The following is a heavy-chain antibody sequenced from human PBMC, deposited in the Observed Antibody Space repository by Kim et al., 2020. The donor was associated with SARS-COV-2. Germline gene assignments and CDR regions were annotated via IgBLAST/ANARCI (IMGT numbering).Heavy chain of an antibody. D-gene: IGHD3-22*01. CDR3: ARDRSYYYDSSGYYRRGWFDP. CDR1: GGSISSYY. Sequence: SETLSLTCTVSGGSISSYYWSWIRQPPGKGLEWIGYIYYSGSTNYNPSLKSRVTISVDTSKNQFSLKLSSVTAADTAVYYCARDRSYYYDSSGYYRRGWFDPWGQGTLVTVSS. J-gene: IGHJ5*02. CDR2: IYYSGST. V-gene: IGHV4-59*01.